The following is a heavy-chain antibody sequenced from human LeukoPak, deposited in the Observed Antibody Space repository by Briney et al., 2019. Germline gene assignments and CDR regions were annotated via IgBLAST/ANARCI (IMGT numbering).Heavy chain of an antibody. V-gene: IGHV1-18*01. D-gene: IGHD1-1*01. Sequence: ASVKVSCKASDYTFTLYGITWVRQAPVQGLEWMGWISAYNGNTNYAQKLQGRVTMTTDTSTSTAYMELRSLTSDDTAVYYCARKGDYWNDGAYWGQGTLVTVSS. CDR3: ARKGDYWNDGAY. CDR2: ISAYNGNT. CDR1: DYTFTLYG. J-gene: IGHJ4*02.